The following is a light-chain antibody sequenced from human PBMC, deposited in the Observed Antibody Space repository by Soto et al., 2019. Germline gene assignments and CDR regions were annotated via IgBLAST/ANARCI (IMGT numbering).Light chain of an antibody. V-gene: IGKV1-39*01. CDR2: AAS. J-gene: IGKJ1*01. Sequence: DLQMTQSPSSLSASVGDTVTITCRASQSISNYLNWYQQKPGKAPKLLIYAASSLQSGVPSRFSGSGSGTDFTLTISSLQPEDFATYYCQHSYSTLWTFGQGTKVEIK. CDR1: QSISNY. CDR3: QHSYSTLWT.